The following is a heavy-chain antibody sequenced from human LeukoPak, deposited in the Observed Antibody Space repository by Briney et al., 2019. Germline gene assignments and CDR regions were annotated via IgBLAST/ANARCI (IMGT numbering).Heavy chain of an antibody. CDR2: ICSGGST. J-gene: IGHJ4*02. D-gene: IGHD6-19*01. V-gene: IGHV3-66*01. CDR1: GFTVSSNY. Sequence: GGSLRLSCAASGFTVSSNYMSWVRQAPGKGLEWVSVICSGGSTYYADSVKGRFTISRDNSKNTLYLQMNSLRAEDTAVYYCARGALYSSGWIFDYWGQGTLVTVSS. CDR3: ARGALYSSGWIFDY.